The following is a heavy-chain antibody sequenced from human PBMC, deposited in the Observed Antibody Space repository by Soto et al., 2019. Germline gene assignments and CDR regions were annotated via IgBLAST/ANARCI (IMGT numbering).Heavy chain of an antibody. V-gene: IGHV3-23*01. Sequence: EVQLMESGGGLVQPGGSLRLSCAASGFTFDNYAMNWVRQAPGKGLEWVSGISATGGSTYYAASVRGRFGISRDNSKNTVYLQMNSLRPEDTAVYYCARAAAYFYHYYYAMDVWGQGTAVTVSS. D-gene: IGHD6-13*01. CDR1: GFTFDNYA. CDR3: ARAAAYFYHYYYAMDV. CDR2: ISATGGST. J-gene: IGHJ6*02.